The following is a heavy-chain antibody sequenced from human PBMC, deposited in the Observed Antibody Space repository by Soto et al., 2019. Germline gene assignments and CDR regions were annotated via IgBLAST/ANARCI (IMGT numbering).Heavy chain of an antibody. J-gene: IGHJ5*02. CDR3: ARVAYNYGLPS. V-gene: IGHV3-74*01. D-gene: IGHD5-18*01. CDR2: IIGDGSST. CDR1: GFTFSNYW. Sequence: LRLSCAASGFTFSNYWMHWVRQAPGKGLVWVSRIIGDGSSTTYADSVKGRSTISRDNAKNTLYLQMNSLRAEDTAVYYCARVAYNYGLPSWGQGTLVTVSS.